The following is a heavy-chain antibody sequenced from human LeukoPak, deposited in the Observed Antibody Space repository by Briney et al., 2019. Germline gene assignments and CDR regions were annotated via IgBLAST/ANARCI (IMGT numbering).Heavy chain of an antibody. CDR1: GFTFSDHY. CDR2: TRNKANSYTT. J-gene: IGHJ5*02. Sequence: GGSLRLSCAASGFTFSDHYMDWVRQAPGKGLEWVGRTRNKANSYTTEYAASVKGRFTISRDDSKNSLYLQMNSLKTEDTAVYYCARVSKGRWSWGQGTLVTVSS. V-gene: IGHV3-72*01. CDR3: ARVSKGRWS. D-gene: IGHD4-23*01.